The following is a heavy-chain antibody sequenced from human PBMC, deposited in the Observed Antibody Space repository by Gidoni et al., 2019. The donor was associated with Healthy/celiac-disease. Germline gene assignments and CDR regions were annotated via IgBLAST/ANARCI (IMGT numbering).Heavy chain of an antibody. CDR3: ARAKNSSGWYDHYYYYYYMDV. J-gene: IGHJ6*03. CDR1: GYTFTGYS. CDR2: INPNSGGT. D-gene: IGHD6-19*01. Sequence: QVQLVQSGAEVKKPGASVKVSCKASGYTFTGYSMPWVRQAPGQGLEWMGWINPNSGGTNYAQKFQGRVTMTRDTSISTAYMELSRLRSDDTAVYYCARAKNSSGWYDHYYYYYYMDVWGKGTTVTVSS. V-gene: IGHV1-2*02.